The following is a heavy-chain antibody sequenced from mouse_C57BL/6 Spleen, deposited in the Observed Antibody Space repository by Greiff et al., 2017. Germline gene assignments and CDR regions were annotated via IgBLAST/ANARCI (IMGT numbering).Heavy chain of an antibody. Sequence: VQRVESGAELVRPGASVKLSCKASGYTFTDYYINWVKQRPGQGLEWIARIYPGSGNTYYNEKFKGKATLTAEKSSSTAYMQLSSLTSEDSAVYFCARSDGGFDYWGQGTTLTVSS. CDR3: ARSDGGFDY. CDR2: IYPGSGNT. J-gene: IGHJ2*01. CDR1: GYTFTDYY. V-gene: IGHV1-76*01.